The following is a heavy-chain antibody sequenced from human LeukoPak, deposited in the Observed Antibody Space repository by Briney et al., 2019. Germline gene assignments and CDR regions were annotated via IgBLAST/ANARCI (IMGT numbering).Heavy chain of an antibody. V-gene: IGHV4-34*09. Sequence: PSETLSLTCAVYGGSFSGYYWSWIRQPPGKGLEWIGEINHSGSTYYNPSLKSRVTISVDTSKNQFSLKLSSVTAADTAVYYCARESSGYSVFDYWGQGTLVTVSS. D-gene: IGHD3-22*01. CDR3: ARESSGYSVFDY. CDR1: GGSFSGYY. CDR2: INHSGST. J-gene: IGHJ4*02.